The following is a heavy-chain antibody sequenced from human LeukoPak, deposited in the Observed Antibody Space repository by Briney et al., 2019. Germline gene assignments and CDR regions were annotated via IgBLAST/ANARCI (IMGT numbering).Heavy chain of an antibody. V-gene: IGHV3-23*01. D-gene: IGHD3-10*01. J-gene: IGHJ4*02. Sequence: GGSLRLSCAASGFTFSSYAMSWVRQAPGKGLEWVSAISGSGGSTYYADSVKGRFTISRDNSKNTLYLQMNSLRAEDTAVYYCAKDHGSGGLGWHGGFDYWGQGTLVTVSS. CDR2: ISGSGGST. CDR3: AKDHGSGGLGWHGGFDY. CDR1: GFTFSSYA.